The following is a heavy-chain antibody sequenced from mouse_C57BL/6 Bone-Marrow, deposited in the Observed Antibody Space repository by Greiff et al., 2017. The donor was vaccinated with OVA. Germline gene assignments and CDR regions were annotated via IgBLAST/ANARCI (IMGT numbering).Heavy chain of an antibody. D-gene: IGHD1-1*01. CDR2: IWRGGST. CDR1: GFSLTSYG. Sequence: QVQLQQSGPGLVQPSQSLSITCTVSGFSLTSYGVHWVRQSPGKGLEWLGVIWRGGSTDYNAAFMSRLSITKDNSKSQVFFKMNSLQADDTAIYYCAKKGHYYGSSHWYFDVWGTGTTVTVSS. J-gene: IGHJ1*03. CDR3: AKKGHYYGSSHWYFDV. V-gene: IGHV2-5*01.